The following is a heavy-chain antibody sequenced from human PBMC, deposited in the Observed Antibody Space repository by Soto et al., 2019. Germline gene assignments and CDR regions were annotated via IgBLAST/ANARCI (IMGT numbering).Heavy chain of an antibody. CDR1: GGSISSYY. J-gene: IGHJ4*02. CDR2: VYYSVST. CDR3: ARARYYDLLTGYPYYCEC. V-gene: IGHV4-59*01. Sequence: PSETLSLTCTVSGGSISSYYWSWIRQPPGKGLEWIGYVYYSVSTNYNPSLKSRVTISVDTSKNQFSLKLSSVTAADTAVYYCARARYYDLLTGYPYYCECWGKGNMVTVSS. D-gene: IGHD3-9*01.